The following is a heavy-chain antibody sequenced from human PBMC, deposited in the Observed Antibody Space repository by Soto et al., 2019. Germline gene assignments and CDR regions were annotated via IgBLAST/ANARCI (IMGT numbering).Heavy chain of an antibody. Sequence: PGGSLRLSCAASGFTFDAYAMHWVRQAPGKGLEWVSGISWNSGSIGYADSVKGRFTISRDNAKNSLYLQMNSLRAEDTALYYCGKDKCSGGSCYIDYWGQGALVTVSS. V-gene: IGHV3-9*01. CDR3: GKDKCSGGSCYIDY. J-gene: IGHJ4*02. CDR2: ISWNSGSI. D-gene: IGHD2-15*01. CDR1: GFTFDAYA.